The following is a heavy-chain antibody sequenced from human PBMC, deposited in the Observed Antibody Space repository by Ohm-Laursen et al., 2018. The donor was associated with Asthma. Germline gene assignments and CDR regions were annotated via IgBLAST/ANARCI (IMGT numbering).Heavy chain of an antibody. Sequence: SLRLSCAASGFIFSDYYMAWIRQAPGKRLEWISYISTFSNFTNYADSVKGRCTISRDNAKNSLFLQMNSLRAEDTAVYYCARVPKDGGHHFDYWGQGTLVTVSS. CDR1: GFIFSDYY. V-gene: IGHV3-11*06. CDR2: ISTFSNFT. D-gene: IGHD2-15*01. CDR3: ARVPKDGGHHFDY. J-gene: IGHJ4*02.